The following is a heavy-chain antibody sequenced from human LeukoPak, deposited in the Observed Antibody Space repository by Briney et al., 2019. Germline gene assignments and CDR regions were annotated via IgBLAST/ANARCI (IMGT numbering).Heavy chain of an antibody. D-gene: IGHD2-2*01. CDR1: GFTFSSYG. V-gene: IGHV3-30*02. Sequence: GGSLRLSCAASGFTFSSYGMHWVRQAPGKGLEWVAFIRYDGSNKYYADSVKGRFTISRDNSKNTLYLQMNSLRAEDTAVYYCAKLGRVVVVPAAYYDYWGQGTLVTVSS. J-gene: IGHJ4*02. CDR2: IRYDGSNK. CDR3: AKLGRVVVVPAAYYDY.